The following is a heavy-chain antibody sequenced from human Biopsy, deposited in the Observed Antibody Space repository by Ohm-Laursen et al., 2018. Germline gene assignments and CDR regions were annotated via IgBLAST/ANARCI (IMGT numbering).Heavy chain of an antibody. Sequence: GSSVKVSCKASGYTFTSYDITWVRQAPGQGPEWIGWLNPVSGNSNFGQKFRGRVAVTSDTSISTAYMELSGLTSDDPATYYCGRAVRNQLLTDPWGQGTLVTVTS. D-gene: IGHD1-7*01. CDR1: GYTFTSYD. CDR3: GRAVRNQLLTDP. CDR2: LNPVSGNS. V-gene: IGHV1-8*01. J-gene: IGHJ5*02.